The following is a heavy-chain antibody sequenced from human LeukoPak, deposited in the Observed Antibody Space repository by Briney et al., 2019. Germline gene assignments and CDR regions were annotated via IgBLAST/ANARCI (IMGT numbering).Heavy chain of an antibody. V-gene: IGHV1-69*13. CDR3: ARALRFLEWLKLDY. Sequence: ASVKVSCKASGYTFTSYAISWVRQAPGQGLEWMGGIIPIFGTANYAQKFQGRVTITADESTSTAYMELSSLRSEDTAVYYCARALRFLEWLKLDYWGQGTLVTVSS. J-gene: IGHJ4*02. CDR2: IIPIFGTA. CDR1: GYTFTSYA. D-gene: IGHD3-3*01.